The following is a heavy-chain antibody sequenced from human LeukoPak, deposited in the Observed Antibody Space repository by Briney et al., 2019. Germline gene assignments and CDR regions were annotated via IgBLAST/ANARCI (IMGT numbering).Heavy chain of an antibody. J-gene: IGHJ2*01. CDR3: ARAPQPTSYGDYGKRYFDL. V-gene: IGHV4-61*01. Sequence: PSEPLSLTCTVSNGSVSDGYYYWNWIRQPPGKGLEWIGYILHSGTINNNPSLKSRVIISVDTSKNQFSLKLTSVTAADTAVYYCARAPQPTSYGDYGKRYFDLWGRGSLVTVSS. CDR2: ILHSGTI. D-gene: IGHD4-17*01. CDR1: NGSVSDGYYY.